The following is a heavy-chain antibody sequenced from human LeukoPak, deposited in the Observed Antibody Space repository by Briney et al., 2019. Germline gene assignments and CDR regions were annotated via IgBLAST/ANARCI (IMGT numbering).Heavy chain of an antibody. Sequence: SETLSLTCAAFGGSLSNYYWNWIRQSPGKGLEWIGEINHSGYTNYNPSLKSRVTISKERSENQFSLKLTSVTAADTAVYYCARGRWDYPSYYGYYYYMDVWGKGTTVAVSS. V-gene: IGHV4-34*01. CDR3: ARGRWDYPSYYGYYYYMDV. CDR1: GGSLSNYY. J-gene: IGHJ6*03. CDR2: INHSGYT. D-gene: IGHD4/OR15-4a*01.